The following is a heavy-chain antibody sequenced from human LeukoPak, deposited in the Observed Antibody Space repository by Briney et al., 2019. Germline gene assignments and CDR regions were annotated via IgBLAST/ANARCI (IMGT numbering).Heavy chain of an antibody. V-gene: IGHV1-46*01. D-gene: IGHD2/OR15-2a*01. J-gene: IGHJ4*02. CDR1: GYTFTNYF. CDR2: INPSGGGT. Sequence: GASVKVSCKASGYTFTNYFMHWVRQAPGQGLEWMEVINPSGGGTTYAQRFQGRVTMTRDTSTSTVHMELSSLRSEDTAVYYCARGQNKCLGHWGQGTLVTVSS. CDR3: ARGQNKCLGH.